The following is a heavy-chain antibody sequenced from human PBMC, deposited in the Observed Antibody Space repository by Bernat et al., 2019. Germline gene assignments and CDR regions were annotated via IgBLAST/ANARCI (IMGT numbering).Heavy chain of an antibody. CDR3: TMRREGGAKP. D-gene: IGHD4/OR15-4a*01. CDR2: IRSKANSYAT. V-gene: IGHV3-73*01. Sequence: EVQLVESGGGLVQPGGSLKLSCAASGFTFSGSAMHWVRQASGKGLEWVGRIRSKANSYATAYAASVKGRFTISRDDSKNTAYLQMNSLKTEDTAVYYCTMRREGGAKPWGQGTLVTVSS. J-gene: IGHJ4*02. CDR1: GFTFSGSA.